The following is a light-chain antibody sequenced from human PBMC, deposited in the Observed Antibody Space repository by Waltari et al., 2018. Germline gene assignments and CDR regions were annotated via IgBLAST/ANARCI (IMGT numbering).Light chain of an antibody. V-gene: IGLV2-14*01. Sequence: QSALTQPGSVSGSPGQSITISCTGTSSFVGNYDHVSWFQQHPDKAPKLMIYEVSHRPSGVSDRFSGTKSGNTASLTISGLQTEDEAHYYCSSVTSTTTWVFGGGTK. CDR2: EVS. J-gene: IGLJ3*02. CDR3: SSVTSTTTWV. CDR1: SSFVGNYDH.